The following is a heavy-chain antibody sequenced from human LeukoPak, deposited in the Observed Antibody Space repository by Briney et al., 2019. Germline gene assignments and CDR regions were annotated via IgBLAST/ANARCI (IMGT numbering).Heavy chain of an antibody. D-gene: IGHD3-3*01. CDR2: ISAYNGNT. Sequence: ASVKVSCKASGYTFTSYGISWVRQAPGQGLEWMGWISAYNGNTNYAQKLQGRVTMTTDTSTSTAYMELRSLRSDDTAVCYCARSKIFGVVIPFDYWGQGTLVTVSS. CDR1: GYTFTSYG. CDR3: ARSKIFGVVIPFDY. V-gene: IGHV1-18*01. J-gene: IGHJ4*02.